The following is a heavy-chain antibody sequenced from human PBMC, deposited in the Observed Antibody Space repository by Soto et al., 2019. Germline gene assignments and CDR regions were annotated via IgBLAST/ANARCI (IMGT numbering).Heavy chain of an antibody. CDR3: ARDQVEMATNWYFDL. CDR1: RGTFSSYA. V-gene: IGHV1-69*01. CDR2: IIPIFGTA. D-gene: IGHD2-15*01. Sequence: QVQLVQSGAEVKKPGSSVKVSCKASRGTFSSYAISWVRQAPGQGLEWMGGIIPIFGTANYAQKFQGRVTITADESTSTAYMELNSLRSEDTAVYYCARDQVEMATNWYFDLWGRGTLVTVSS. J-gene: IGHJ2*01.